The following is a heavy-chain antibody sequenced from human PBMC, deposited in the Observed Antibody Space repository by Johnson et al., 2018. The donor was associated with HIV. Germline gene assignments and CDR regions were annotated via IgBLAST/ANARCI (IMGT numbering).Heavy chain of an antibody. J-gene: IGHJ3*02. CDR3: ARSEEWRGEGVYQI. CDR1: GFTFGSYA. D-gene: IGHD6-13*01. V-gene: IGHV3-30*04. Sequence: QEQLVESGGGVVQPGRSLRLPCAASGFTFGSYAMHWVRQAPGKGLEWVAFLSYDGSNKYYADSVKGRFTISRDNSKNTLYLQMNSLRAEDTAVYYCARSEEWRGEGVYQIWGLGTLVTVSS. CDR2: LSYDGSNK.